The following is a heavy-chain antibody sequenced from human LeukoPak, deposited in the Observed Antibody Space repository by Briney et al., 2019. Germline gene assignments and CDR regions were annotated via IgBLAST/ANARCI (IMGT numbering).Heavy chain of an antibody. CDR2: ISDGGSDT. CDR3: AKRVSYSNSAAYFDY. V-gene: IGHV3-23*01. D-gene: IGHD6-6*01. J-gene: IGHJ4*02. Sequence: GGSPRLSCAASGFTFNNYATTWVRQAPGKGLEWVSSISDGGSDTYYAGSVKGRFTVSRDNSKNTLYMQMNSLRAEDTAVYYCAKRVSYSNSAAYFDYWGQGTLVTVSS. CDR1: GFTFNNYA.